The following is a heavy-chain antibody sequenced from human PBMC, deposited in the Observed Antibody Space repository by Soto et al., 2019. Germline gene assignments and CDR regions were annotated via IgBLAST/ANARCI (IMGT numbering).Heavy chain of an antibody. CDR1: GYSFTSYW. J-gene: IGHJ6*02. CDR2: IDPNDSYT. CDR3: ARHPGSGGYYHYYYCDMDV. D-gene: IGHD3-10*01. Sequence: PGESLKISCKGSGYSFTSYWISWVRQMPGKGLEWMGRIDPNDSYTNYSPSFQGHVTISADKSISTAYLQWSSLKASDTAMYYCARHPGSGGYYHYYYCDMDVWGQGTTVTVSS. V-gene: IGHV5-10-1*01.